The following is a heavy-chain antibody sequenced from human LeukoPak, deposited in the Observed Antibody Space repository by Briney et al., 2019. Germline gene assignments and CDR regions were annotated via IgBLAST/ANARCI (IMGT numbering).Heavy chain of an antibody. J-gene: IGHJ4*02. CDR2: IYYSGTT. V-gene: IGHV4-31*03. CDR3: ARDSGISGRTDY. Sequence: PSETLSLTCTVSGGSIKSGGYWSWIRQHPGKGLEWIGYIYYSGTTYFNPSLKGRVTMSVDTSKNQFSLKLSSVTAADTAVYYCARDSGISGRTDYWGQGTLVTVSS. D-gene: IGHD3-10*01. CDR1: GGSIKSGGY.